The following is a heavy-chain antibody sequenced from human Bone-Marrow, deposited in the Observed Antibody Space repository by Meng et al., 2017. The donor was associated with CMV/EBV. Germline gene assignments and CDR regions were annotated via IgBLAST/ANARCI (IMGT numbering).Heavy chain of an antibody. J-gene: IGHJ6*02. V-gene: IGHV3-7*01. CDR1: GFTFSSSW. D-gene: IGHD3-3*01. CDR3: ARYSYYDFWSGYYGYYYGMDV. Sequence: GESLKISCAASGFTFSSSWMSWVRQAPGKGLEWVANISPDGSEKYYVDSVKGRFTISRDNAKNSLYLQMNSLRAEDTAVYYCARYSYYDFWSGYYGYYYGMDVWGQGTTVTVSS. CDR2: ISPDGSEK.